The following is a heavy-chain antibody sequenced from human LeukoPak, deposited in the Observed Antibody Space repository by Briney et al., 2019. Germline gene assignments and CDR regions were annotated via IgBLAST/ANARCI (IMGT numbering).Heavy chain of an antibody. CDR1: GYTFTSYY. CDR3: ARGDIVVVPAPMEYFDY. Sequence: ASVTVSCKASGYTFTSYYMHWVRQAPGQGLEWMGIINPSGGSTSYAQKFQDRVTMTRDTSTSKVYMELSSLRSEDTAVYYCARGDIVVVPAPMEYFDYWGQGTLVTVSS. V-gene: IGHV1-46*01. D-gene: IGHD2-2*01. J-gene: IGHJ4*02. CDR2: INPSGGST.